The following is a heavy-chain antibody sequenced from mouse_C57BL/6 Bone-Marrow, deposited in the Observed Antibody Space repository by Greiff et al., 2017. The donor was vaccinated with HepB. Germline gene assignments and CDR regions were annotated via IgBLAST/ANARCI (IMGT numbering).Heavy chain of an antibody. Sequence: EVKLVESGGGLVKPGGSLKLSCAASGFTFSSYTMSWVRQTPEKRLEWVATISGGGGNTYYPDSVTGRFTISRDNAKNTLYLKMSSLRSEDTALYYCARRLSMDYWGQGTSVTVSS. V-gene: IGHV5-9*01. CDR3: ARRLSMDY. J-gene: IGHJ4*01. CDR2: ISGGGGNT. CDR1: GFTFSSYT.